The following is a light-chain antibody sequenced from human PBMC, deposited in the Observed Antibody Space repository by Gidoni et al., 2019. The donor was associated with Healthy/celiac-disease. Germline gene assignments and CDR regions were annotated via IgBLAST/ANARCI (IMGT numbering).Light chain of an antibody. J-gene: IGKJ1*01. CDR1: QSVSSSY. CDR3: QQYGSSPGT. Sequence: EIVLTQSPGTLSLSPGERATLSCRASQSVSSSYLAWYQQKPGQAARLLIYGASSRATGIPDRFSGSGSGTDFTLTISRLEPEDFAVYYCQQYGSSPGTFGQXTKVEIK. V-gene: IGKV3-20*01. CDR2: GAS.